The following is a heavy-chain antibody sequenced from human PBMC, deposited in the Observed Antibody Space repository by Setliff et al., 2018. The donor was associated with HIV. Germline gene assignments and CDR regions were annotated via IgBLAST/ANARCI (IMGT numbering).Heavy chain of an antibody. J-gene: IGHJ4*02. D-gene: IGHD3-22*01. CDR2: IYSSGST. Sequence: SETLSLTCTVSGGSISSYYWSWIRQPPGKGLEWIGNIYSSGSTNYNPSLKSRVTISVDTSKNQFSLKLSSVTAADTAVYYCARSSGYYSTVFYWGQGTRVTVSS. V-gene: IGHV4-4*09. CDR3: ARSSGYYSTVFY. CDR1: GGSISSYY.